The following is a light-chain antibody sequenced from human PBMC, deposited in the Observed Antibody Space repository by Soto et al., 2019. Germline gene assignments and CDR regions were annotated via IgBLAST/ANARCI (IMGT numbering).Light chain of an antibody. CDR2: DAS. J-gene: IGKJ5*01. V-gene: IGKV3-11*01. CDR1: QSVSSY. Sequence: EIVLTQSPAPLSLSPGERATLSCRASQSVSSYLAWYQQKPGQAPRLLIYDASNRATGIPARFSGSGSGTDFTLTISSLEPEDFAVYYCQQRSNGPPTFGQGTRLEIK. CDR3: QQRSNGPPT.